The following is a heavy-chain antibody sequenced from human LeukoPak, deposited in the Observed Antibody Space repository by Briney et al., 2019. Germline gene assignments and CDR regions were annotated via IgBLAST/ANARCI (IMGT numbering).Heavy chain of an antibody. D-gene: IGHD1-26*01. J-gene: IGHJ4*02. CDR1: GFTFSRYA. V-gene: IGHV3-23*01. Sequence: GGSLRLSWAASGFTFSRYAMNGVRQAPGKGLEWVSGISSSGGTTYYADSVKGRFTISRDNSKNTLYLQMNSLRGEDTAVYYCAKEDPGATFDCWGQGTLVTVSS. CDR3: AKEDPGATFDC. CDR2: ISSSGGTT.